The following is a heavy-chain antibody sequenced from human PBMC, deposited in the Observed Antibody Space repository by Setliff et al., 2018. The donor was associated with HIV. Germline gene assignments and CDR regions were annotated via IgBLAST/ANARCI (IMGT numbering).Heavy chain of an antibody. Sequence: ETLSLTCDVSGGSISSSNWWSWVRQAPGKGLEWVSVIYSGGSTYYTDSVKGRFTISRDNSKNTLYLQMNSLRAEDTAVYYCARLAYYDFWNGYSYYMDVWGKGTTVTVSS. CDR1: GSISSSNW. V-gene: IGHV3-66*02. CDR3: ARLAYYDFWNGYSYYMDV. J-gene: IGHJ6*03. D-gene: IGHD3-3*01. CDR2: IYSGGST.